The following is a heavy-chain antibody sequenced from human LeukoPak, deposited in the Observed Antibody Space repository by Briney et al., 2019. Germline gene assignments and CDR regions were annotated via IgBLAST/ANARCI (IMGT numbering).Heavy chain of an antibody. J-gene: IGHJ6*02. D-gene: IGHD6-13*01. Sequence: GASLKISCKGSGYSFTSYWIGWVRLLPGKGLEWMGIIYPGDSDTRYSPSFQGQVTISADKSISTAYLQWSSLKASDTAMYYCARHATSIAAATHYYYYGMDVWGQGTTVTVSS. CDR3: ARHATSIAAATHYYYYGMDV. CDR2: IYPGDSDT. V-gene: IGHV5-51*01. CDR1: GYSFTSYW.